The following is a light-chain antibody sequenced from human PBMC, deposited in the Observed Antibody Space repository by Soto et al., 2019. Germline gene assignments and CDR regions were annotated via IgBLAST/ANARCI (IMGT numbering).Light chain of an antibody. V-gene: IGKV1-33*01. J-gene: IGKJ1*01. CDR1: QDISSF. CDR3: QHCDTSWP. CDR2: DAS. Sequence: DIQMTQSPPSLSASVGDRVTITCQASQDISSFLNWYQQKPGKAPKLLIYDASNLETGVPSRFSGSGSGTDFTFTISGLQPDDFATYYCQHCDTSWPFGQGTKVELK.